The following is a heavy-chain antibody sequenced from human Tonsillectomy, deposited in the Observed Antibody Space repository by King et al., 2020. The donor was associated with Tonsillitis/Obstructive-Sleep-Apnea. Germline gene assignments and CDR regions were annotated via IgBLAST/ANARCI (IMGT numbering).Heavy chain of an antibody. J-gene: IGHJ5*02. CDR3: ARDDYCSSTSCNTGWFDP. CDR1: GFTFYDYG. V-gene: IGHV3-20*04. CDR2: INWNGGST. D-gene: IGHD2-2*02. Sequence: VQLVESGGGVVRPGGSLRLSCAASGFTFYDYGMSWVRQAPGKGLEWVSGINWNGGSTGYADSVKGRFTISRDKAKNALYLQMNSLRAEDTALYYCARDDYCSSTSCNTGWFDPWGQGTLVTVSS.